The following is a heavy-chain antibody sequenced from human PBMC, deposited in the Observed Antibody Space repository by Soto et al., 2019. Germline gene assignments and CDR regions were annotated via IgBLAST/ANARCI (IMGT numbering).Heavy chain of an antibody. Sequence: ESLLLSCAVSGFSFGSYWMSGVRQAPGKGLEWLASIKDDGSERYYLDSVKGRFTISRDNAKDSLSLQMNSLRGEDTAFYYCARDVGPVTIFGEALSGYFDFWGQGTLVTVSS. V-gene: IGHV3-7*03. D-gene: IGHD3-3*01. CDR3: ARDVGPVTIFGEALSGYFDF. J-gene: IGHJ4*02. CDR1: GFSFGSYW. CDR2: IKDDGSER.